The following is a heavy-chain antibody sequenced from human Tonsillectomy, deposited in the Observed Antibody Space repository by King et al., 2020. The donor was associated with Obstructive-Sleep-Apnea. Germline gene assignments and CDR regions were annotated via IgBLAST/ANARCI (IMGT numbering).Heavy chain of an antibody. D-gene: IGHD2-2*01. CDR2: IWDDGSNK. Sequence: VQLVESGGGVVQPGRSLRLSCAASGFIFSRHGMYWVRQAPGKGLEWVAGIWDDGSNKYDADFVKGRFTISRDNPKNTLHLQMNSLRVEDTAVYYCVRAAATDCSSATCPGGKDVWGRGTTVTVS. V-gene: IGHV3-33*01. CDR3: VRAAATDCSSATCPGGKDV. CDR1: GFIFSRHG. J-gene: IGHJ6*02.